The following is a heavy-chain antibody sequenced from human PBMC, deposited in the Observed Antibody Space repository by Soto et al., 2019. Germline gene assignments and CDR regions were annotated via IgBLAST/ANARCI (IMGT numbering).Heavy chain of an antibody. D-gene: IGHD4-4*01. V-gene: IGHV1-46*02. CDR3: ARGPDDSGVPRWDH. J-gene: IGHJ4*02. CDR2: INLRGGTT. Sequence: QVQLVQSGPEVRKPGASVRLSCATSGYNFNQYYIHWLRQAPGQGLGWMGIINLRGGTTEYAHKFRGRVTVTGDTSTRTAYMELSSLRSEDTAVYFCARGPDDSGVPRWDHWGQGTLITVSS. CDR1: GYNFNQYY.